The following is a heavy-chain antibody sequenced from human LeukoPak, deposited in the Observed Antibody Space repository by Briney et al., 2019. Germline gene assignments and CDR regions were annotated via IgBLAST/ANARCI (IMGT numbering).Heavy chain of an antibody. CDR2: INHSGST. CDR3: ARGGVLNRCSGGSCYVNY. Sequence: SETLSLTCAVYGGSFSGYYWSWIRQPPGKGLEWIGEINHSGSTNYNPSLKSRVTISVDTSKNQFSLKLSSVTAADTAVYYCARGGVLNRCSGGSCYVNYWGQGTLVTVSS. J-gene: IGHJ4*02. V-gene: IGHV4-34*01. CDR1: GGSFSGYY. D-gene: IGHD2-15*01.